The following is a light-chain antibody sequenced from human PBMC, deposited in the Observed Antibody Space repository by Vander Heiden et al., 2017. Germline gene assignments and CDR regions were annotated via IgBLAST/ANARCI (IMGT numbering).Light chain of an antibody. CDR3: AVWDHSLNGLV. V-gene: IGLV1-44*01. Sequence: QSVLTQPPSASGTPGQSVSLSCSGSSCNVGKNPVTWYQQVPGMAPKRVISGDGQRPSGVPDRLAGSQSGTSDSLAISGLQSEDEAEDDCAVWDHSLNGLVFGTGTKVTVL. CDR1: SCNVGKNP. CDR2: GDG. J-gene: IGLJ1*01.